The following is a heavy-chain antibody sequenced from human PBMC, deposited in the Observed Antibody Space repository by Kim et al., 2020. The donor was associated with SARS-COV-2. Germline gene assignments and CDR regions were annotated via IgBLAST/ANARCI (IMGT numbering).Heavy chain of an antibody. CDR1: GGSISSSSYY. Sequence: SETLSLTCTVSGGSISSSSYYWGWIRQPPGKGLEWIGSIYYSGSTYYNPSLKSRVTISVDTSKNQFSLKLSSVTAADTAVYYCARDVENVLRYFDAAGIEEKYYFDYWGQGTLVTVSS. V-gene: IGHV4-39*07. D-gene: IGHD3-9*01. J-gene: IGHJ4*02. CDR2: IYYSGST. CDR3: ARDVENVLRYFDAAGIEEKYYFDY.